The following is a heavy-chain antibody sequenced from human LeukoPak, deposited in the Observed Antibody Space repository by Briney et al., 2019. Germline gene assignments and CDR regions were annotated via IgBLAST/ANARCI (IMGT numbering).Heavy chain of an antibody. J-gene: IGHJ2*01. Sequence: GGSLRLSCAASGFTFSSYGMHWVRQAPGKGLEWVAVISYDGSNKYYADSVTGRFTISRDDPKNTVYLQMNSLSAEDTAVYYCAKGPAPYCSGGSCYSPRWYFDLWGRGTLVTVSS. D-gene: IGHD2-15*01. CDR1: GFTFSSYG. CDR2: ISYDGSNK. CDR3: AKGPAPYCSGGSCYSPRWYFDL. V-gene: IGHV3-30*18.